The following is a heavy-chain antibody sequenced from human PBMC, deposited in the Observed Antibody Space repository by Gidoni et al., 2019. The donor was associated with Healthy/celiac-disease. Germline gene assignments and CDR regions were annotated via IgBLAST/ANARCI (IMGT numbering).Heavy chain of an antibody. CDR2: ISSSSSYT. V-gene: IGHV3-11*05. CDR3: ARASPGDYYYMDV. CDR1: GFTFSDYY. Sequence: QVQLVESGGGLVKPGGSLRLSCAASGFTFSDYYMSWIRQAPGKGLEWVSYISSSSSYTNYADSVKGRFTISRDNAKNSLYLQMNSLRAEETAVYYCARASPGDYYYMDVWGKGTTVTVSS. J-gene: IGHJ6*03.